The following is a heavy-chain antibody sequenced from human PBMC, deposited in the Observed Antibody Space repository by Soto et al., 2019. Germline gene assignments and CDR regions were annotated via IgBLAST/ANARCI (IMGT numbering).Heavy chain of an antibody. Sequence: GGSLRLSCAASGFTFDDYAMHWVRQAPGKGLEWVSGISWNSGSIGYADSVKGRFTISRDNAKNSLYLQMNSLRAEDTALYYCAKDSYYDRSGPFDYWGQGTLVTVSS. CDR1: GFTFDDYA. D-gene: IGHD3-22*01. V-gene: IGHV3-9*01. CDR3: AKDSYYDRSGPFDY. CDR2: ISWNSGSI. J-gene: IGHJ4*02.